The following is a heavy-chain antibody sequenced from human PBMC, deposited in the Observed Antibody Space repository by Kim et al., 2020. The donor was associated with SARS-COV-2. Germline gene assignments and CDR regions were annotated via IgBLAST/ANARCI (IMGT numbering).Heavy chain of an antibody. J-gene: IGHJ4*02. CDR1: GFTFSSYA. V-gene: IGHV3-23*01. Sequence: GGSLRLSCAASGFTFSSYAMSWVRQAPGKGLEWVSAISGSGGSTYYADSVKGRFTISRDNSKNTLYLQMNSLRAEDTAVYYCAKASDRGIAAAGTFYFDSWGQGSLVTVS. CDR3: AKASDRGIAAAGTFYFDS. D-gene: IGHD6-13*01. CDR2: ISGSGGST.